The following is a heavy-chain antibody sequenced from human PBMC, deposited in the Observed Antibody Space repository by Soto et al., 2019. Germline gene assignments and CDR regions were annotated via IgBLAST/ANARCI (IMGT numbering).Heavy chain of an antibody. D-gene: IGHD6-19*01. V-gene: IGHV1-46*01. J-gene: IGHJ6*02. Sequence: ASVKVSCKASGYTFTSYYMHWVRQAPGQGLEWMGIINPSGGSTSYAQKFQGRVTMTRDTSTSTVYMELSSLRSEDTAVYYCARDFTHFKQWLVPYYYYGMDVWGQGTTVTVSS. CDR2: INPSGGST. CDR3: ARDFTHFKQWLVPYYYYGMDV. CDR1: GYTFTSYY.